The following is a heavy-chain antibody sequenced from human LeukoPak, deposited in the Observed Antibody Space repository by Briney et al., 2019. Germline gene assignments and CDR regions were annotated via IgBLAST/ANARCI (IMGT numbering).Heavy chain of an antibody. CDR3: ARARWELPDRPNWFDP. Sequence: SSETLSLTCTVSGGSISSYYWSWIRQPPGKGLEWIGYIYYSGSTNYNPSLKSRVTISVDTSKNQFSLKLSSVTAADTAVYYCARARWELPDRPNWFDPWGQGTLVTVSS. D-gene: IGHD1-26*01. J-gene: IGHJ5*02. CDR2: IYYSGST. V-gene: IGHV4-59*01. CDR1: GGSISSYY.